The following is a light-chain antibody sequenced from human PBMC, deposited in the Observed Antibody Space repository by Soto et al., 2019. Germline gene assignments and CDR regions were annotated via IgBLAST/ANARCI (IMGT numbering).Light chain of an antibody. CDR3: QQYANPPWT. J-gene: IGKJ1*01. CDR1: QSVSSSY. V-gene: IGKV3-20*01. CDR2: GAS. Sequence: IMITQSPATVSVSPGERATLSCRASQSVSSSYLAWYHQKPGQAPKLLIYGASSRTTGIPDRFSGGGSGTDFTLTISRLEPEDFAVYFCQQYANPPWTFGQGTKVDI.